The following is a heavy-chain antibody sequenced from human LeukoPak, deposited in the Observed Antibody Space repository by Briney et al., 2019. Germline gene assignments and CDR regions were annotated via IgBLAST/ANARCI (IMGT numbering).Heavy chain of an antibody. CDR2: ISDSGGIT. Sequence: QPGGSLRLSCVASGFSFSNLAMGWVRQAPGNGLEWVSVISDSGGITYYADSVKGRFTISRDNSRNTLYLQMNSLRVDDTAVYYCAKDYGDYDYAFDIWGQGTMVTVSS. J-gene: IGHJ3*02. CDR1: GFSFSNLA. CDR3: AKDYGDYDYAFDI. D-gene: IGHD4-17*01. V-gene: IGHV3-23*01.